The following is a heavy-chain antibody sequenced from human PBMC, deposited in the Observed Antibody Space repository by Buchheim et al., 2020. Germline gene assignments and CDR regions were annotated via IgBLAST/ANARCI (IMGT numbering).Heavy chain of an antibody. CDR3: ARGYYYDSSFFDY. Sequence: QVQLQESGPGLVKPSETLSLTCTVSGGSISGFYWSWIRQPPGKGLEWIGYIYYSGSTNYNPSLKSRVTILVDTSKNQFSLKLSSVTAADTAVYYCARGYYYDSSFFDYWGQGTL. V-gene: IGHV4-59*01. J-gene: IGHJ4*02. D-gene: IGHD3-22*01. CDR1: GGSISGFY. CDR2: IYYSGST.